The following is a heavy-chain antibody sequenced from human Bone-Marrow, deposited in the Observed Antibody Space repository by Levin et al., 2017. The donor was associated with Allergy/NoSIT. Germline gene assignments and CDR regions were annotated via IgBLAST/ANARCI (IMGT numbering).Heavy chain of an antibody. CDR3: ARPTQYCSSTSCYSYYYMDV. Sequence: GESLKISCKGSGYSFTSYWISWVRQMPGKGLEWMGRIDPSDSYTNYSPSFQGHVTISADKSISTAYLQWSSLKASDTAMYYCARPTQYCSSTSCYSYYYMDVWGKGTTVTVSS. D-gene: IGHD2-2*01. J-gene: IGHJ6*03. V-gene: IGHV5-10-1*01. CDR1: GYSFTSYW. CDR2: IDPSDSYT.